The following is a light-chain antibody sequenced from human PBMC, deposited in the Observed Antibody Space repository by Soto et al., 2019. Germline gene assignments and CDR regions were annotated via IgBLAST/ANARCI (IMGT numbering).Light chain of an antibody. V-gene: IGLV2-14*01. CDR1: TSDIAGYNY. J-gene: IGLJ1*01. CDR3: NSYTSASFYV. Sequence: LAQPASVSGSPGQSITISCTGTTSDIAGYNYVSWYQQHPGKAPKLLIYEVTSRASGVSHRFSGSKSGNTASLTISGLQAEDEAEYYCNSYTSASFYVFGTGTKVTVL. CDR2: EVT.